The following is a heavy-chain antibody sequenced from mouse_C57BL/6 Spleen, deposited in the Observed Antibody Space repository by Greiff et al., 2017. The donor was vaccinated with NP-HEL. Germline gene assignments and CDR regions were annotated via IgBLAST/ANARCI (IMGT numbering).Heavy chain of an antibody. CDR2: INPNNGGT. D-gene: IGHD1-1*01. V-gene: IGHV1-26*01. CDR3: ARAPRVYGSSYWYFDV. CDR1: GYTFTDYY. Sequence: EVQLQQSGPELVKPGASVKISCKASGYTFTDYYMNWVKQSHGKSLEWIGDINPNNGGTSYNQKFKGKATLTVDKSSSTAYMELRSLTSEDSAVYYCARAPRVYGSSYWYFDVWGTGTTVTVSS. J-gene: IGHJ1*03.